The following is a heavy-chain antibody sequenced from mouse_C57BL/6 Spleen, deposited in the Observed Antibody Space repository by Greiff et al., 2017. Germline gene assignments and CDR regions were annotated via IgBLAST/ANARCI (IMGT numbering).Heavy chain of an antibody. CDR2: IWRGGST. CDR1: GFSLTSYG. Sequence: QVQLKESGPGLVQPSQSLSITCTVSGFSLTSYGVHWVRQSPGKGLEWLGVIWRGGSTDYNAAFMSRLSITKDNSKSQVFFKMNSLQADDTAIYYCALLYSNYGGGFYAMDYWGQGTSVTVSS. J-gene: IGHJ4*01. CDR3: ALLYSNYGGGFYAMDY. V-gene: IGHV2-5*01. D-gene: IGHD2-5*01.